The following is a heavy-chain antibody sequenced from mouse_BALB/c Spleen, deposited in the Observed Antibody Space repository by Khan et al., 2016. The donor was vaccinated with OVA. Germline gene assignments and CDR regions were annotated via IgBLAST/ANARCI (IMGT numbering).Heavy chain of an antibody. CDR2: ISPGSGDT. J-gene: IGHJ3*01. CDR1: GYTFTDYY. Sequence: QVQLKQSGAELARPGASVKLSCKASGYTFTDYYINWVKQRTGQGLEWIGEISPGSGDTYYTEKFKGQATLTADTSANTAYMQLSSLTSEAAAVYYCARRNYFGYTVAYWGQLTLVTLAA. CDR3: ARRNYFGYTVAY. V-gene: IGHV1-77*01. D-gene: IGHD1-2*01.